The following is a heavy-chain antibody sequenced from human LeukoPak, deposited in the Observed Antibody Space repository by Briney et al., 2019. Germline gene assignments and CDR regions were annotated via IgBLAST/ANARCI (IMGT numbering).Heavy chain of an antibody. CDR1: GFTFSTYW. D-gene: IGHD3-22*01. V-gene: IGHV3-74*01. Sequence: PGGSLRLSCEASGFTFSTYWMHWVRQAPGEGLMWVSRVNTDGSSTNYAGSVKGRFTISRDNAKNTLYLQMNSLRAEDTAIYYCARSAFLYSTGYYYDSWGQGALVTVSS. CDR2: VNTDGSST. CDR3: ARSAFLYSTGYYYDS. J-gene: IGHJ4*02.